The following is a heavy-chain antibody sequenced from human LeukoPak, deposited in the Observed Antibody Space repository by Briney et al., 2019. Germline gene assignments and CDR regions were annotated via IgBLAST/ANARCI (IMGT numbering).Heavy chain of an antibody. CDR3: ATGIAVAGFDY. D-gene: IGHD6-19*01. V-gene: IGHV1-2*02. CDR1: GYTFTGYY. Sequence: ASVKVSCKASGYTFTGYYMHWVRQAPGQGLEWMGWINPNSGGTNYAQKFQGRVTMTRGTSISTAYMELSRLRSDETAVYSCATGIAVAGFDYWGQGTLVNVSS. CDR2: INPNSGGT. J-gene: IGHJ4*02.